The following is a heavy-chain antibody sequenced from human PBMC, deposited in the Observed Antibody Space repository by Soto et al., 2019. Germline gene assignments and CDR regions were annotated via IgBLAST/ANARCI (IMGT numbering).Heavy chain of an antibody. CDR2: IYYSGST. CDR1: GGSISSGGYY. CDR3: ARGGTVAGNLYRYFQH. J-gene: IGHJ1*01. V-gene: IGHV4-31*03. D-gene: IGHD6-19*01. Sequence: QVQLQESGPGLVKPSQTLSLTCTVSGGSISSGGYYWSWIRQHPGKGLEWIGYIYYSGSTYYNPSLKSRVTISVDTSKNQFSLKLSSVTAADTAVYYCARGGTVAGNLYRYFQHWGQGTLVTVSS.